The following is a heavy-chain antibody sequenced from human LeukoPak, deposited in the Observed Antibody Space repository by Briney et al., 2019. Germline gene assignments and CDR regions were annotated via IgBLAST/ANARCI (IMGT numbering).Heavy chain of an antibody. V-gene: IGHV4-61*01. Sequence: SETLSLTCTVSGGSVSSGSYYWSWIRQPPGKGLEWIGYIYYGGSTNYNPSLKSRVTISVDASKNQFSLKLSSVTAADTAVYYCARVRQWLGILDYWGQGTLVTVSS. CDR2: IYYGGST. J-gene: IGHJ4*02. D-gene: IGHD6-19*01. CDR1: GGSVSSGSYY. CDR3: ARVRQWLGILDY.